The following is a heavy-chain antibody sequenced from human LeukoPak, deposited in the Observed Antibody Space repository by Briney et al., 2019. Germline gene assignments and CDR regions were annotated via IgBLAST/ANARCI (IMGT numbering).Heavy chain of an antibody. J-gene: IGHJ4*02. D-gene: IGHD6-13*01. V-gene: IGHV3-23*01. CDR2: ISASGGDT. Sequence: GGSLRLSCAASGFTFSNYWMHWVRQAPGKGLVWVSGISASGGDTWYPDSVKGRFTISRDNSKNTLFLQMNSLRVEDTAIYYCAKDAAGPEYWGQGTRVTVSS. CDR1: GFTFSNYW. CDR3: AKDAAGPEY.